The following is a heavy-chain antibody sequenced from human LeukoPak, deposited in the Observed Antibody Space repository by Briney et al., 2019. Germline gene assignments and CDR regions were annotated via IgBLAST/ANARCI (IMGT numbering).Heavy chain of an antibody. J-gene: IGHJ5*02. Sequence: GGSLRLSCVASGFTFTSDAMNWVRQAPGKGLEWVSSTVSRGTTQYADSVKGRFTVSRDTSKNTLYLQMNSLRADDTAVYYCAKCSTSAYTTGWCNWIDPWGQGTLVTVSS. V-gene: IGHV3-23*01. CDR2: TVSRGTT. CDR3: AKCSTSAYTTGWCNWIDP. CDR1: GFTFTSDA. D-gene: IGHD6-19*01.